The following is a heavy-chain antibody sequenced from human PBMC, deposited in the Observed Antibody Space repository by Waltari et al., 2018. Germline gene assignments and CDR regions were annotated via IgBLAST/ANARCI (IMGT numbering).Heavy chain of an antibody. CDR1: GYSLGELS. V-gene: IGHV1-24*01. CDR2: CDSENGEP. D-gene: IGHD6-19*01. Sequence: QVQLVQSGAEVKKAGASVKVSCEVFGYSLGELSINWVRQAPGEGLEWMGGCDSENGEPVYAQKFQGRVTMTEDTSKDIAYMELSRLRSEDTAVYFCATDPVSGRHRDYGGQGTLVTVSS. J-gene: IGHJ4*02. CDR3: ATDPVSGRHRDY.